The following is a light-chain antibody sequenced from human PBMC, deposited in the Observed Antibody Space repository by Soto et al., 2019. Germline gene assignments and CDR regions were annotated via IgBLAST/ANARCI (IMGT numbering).Light chain of an antibody. CDR1: QTVNNNY. Sequence: ELVLTQSPGTLSLSPGERATLSCRASQTVNNNYLARYQQIPGQAPRLLISGASGRATGTPDRFSGSGSGTDFTLTISRLEPEDFAVFYCQQYGSSITFGQGTRLEIK. CDR2: GAS. J-gene: IGKJ5*01. CDR3: QQYGSSIT. V-gene: IGKV3-20*01.